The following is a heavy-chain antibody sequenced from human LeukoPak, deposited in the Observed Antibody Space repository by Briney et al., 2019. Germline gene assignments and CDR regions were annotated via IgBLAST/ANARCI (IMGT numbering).Heavy chain of an antibody. V-gene: IGHV1-3*01. CDR2: INAGNGNT. CDR1: GYTFTSYA. Sequence: ASVKVSCKASGYTFTSYAMHWVRQAPGQRLEWMGWINAGNGNTKYSQKFQGRVTITRDTSASTAYMELSSLRSEDTAVYYCARDVIVGARNYYYGMDVWGQGTTVTVSS. D-gene: IGHD1-26*01. J-gene: IGHJ6*02. CDR3: ARDVIVGARNYYYGMDV.